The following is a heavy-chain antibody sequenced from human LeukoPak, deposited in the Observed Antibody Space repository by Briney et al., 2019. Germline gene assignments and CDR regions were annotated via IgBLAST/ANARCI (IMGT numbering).Heavy chain of an antibody. V-gene: IGHV1-2*02. Sequence: ASVKVSCKASGYTFTGYYMHWVRQARGQGLERMGWINPNSGGTNYAQKFQGRVTITADESTSTAYMELSSLSSEDTAVYYCASSWPARAQIPAGIVYNWFDPWGQGTLVTVSS. CDR3: ASSWPARAQIPAGIVYNWFDP. CDR1: GYTFTGYY. D-gene: IGHD2-2*02. CDR2: INPNSGGT. J-gene: IGHJ5*02.